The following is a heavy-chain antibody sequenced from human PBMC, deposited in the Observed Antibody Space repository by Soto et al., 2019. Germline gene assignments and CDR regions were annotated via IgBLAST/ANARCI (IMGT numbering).Heavy chain of an antibody. CDR2: IYSGGST. CDR3: ARHDWFDP. J-gene: IGHJ5*02. V-gene: IGHV3-66*04. CDR1: GFIVSSHY. Sequence: PGGSLRLSCAVSGFIVSSHYMSWVRQAPGKGLEWVSVIYSGGSTYYADSVRGRFTISRDNSKNTLYLQMNSLRAEDTAVYYCARHDWFDPWGQGTLVTVSS.